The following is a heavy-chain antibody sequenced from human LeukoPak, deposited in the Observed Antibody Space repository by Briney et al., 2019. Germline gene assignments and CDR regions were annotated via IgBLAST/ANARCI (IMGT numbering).Heavy chain of an antibody. V-gene: IGHV3-30-3*01. J-gene: IGHJ4*02. CDR1: GFTFSSFA. Sequence: GGSLRLSCAASGFTFSSFAMHWVRQAPGKGLEWVAVISYDGSNKYYADSVKGRFTISRDNSKNTLYLQMNSLRDEDTAVYYCARLEYYYVSGNYYKLFDYWGQGTLVTVCS. D-gene: IGHD3-10*01. CDR2: ISYDGSNK. CDR3: ARLEYYYVSGNYYKLFDY.